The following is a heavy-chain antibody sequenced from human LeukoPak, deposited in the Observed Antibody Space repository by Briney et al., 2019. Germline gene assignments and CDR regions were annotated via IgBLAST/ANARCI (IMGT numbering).Heavy chain of an antibody. J-gene: IGHJ4*02. V-gene: IGHV3-23*01. CDR3: AKDNRWVAVAGVFDY. CDR2: ISGSGGST. CDR1: GFTFSSYA. D-gene: IGHD6-19*01. Sequence: GGSLRLSCAASGFTFSSYAMSWVRQAPGKGLEWVSAISGSGGSTYYADSVKGRFTIFRDNSKNTLYLQMNSLRAEDTAVYYCAKDNRWVAVAGVFDYWGQGTLVTVSS.